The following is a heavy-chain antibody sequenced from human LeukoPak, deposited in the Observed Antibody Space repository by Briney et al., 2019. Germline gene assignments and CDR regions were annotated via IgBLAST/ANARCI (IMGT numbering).Heavy chain of an antibody. J-gene: IGHJ4*02. CDR1: GFTFSNYG. CDR2: VRYDGSDG. CDR3: AKDGVSSTWSGYYLEY. Sequence: PGGSLRLSCAASGFTFSNYGMHWVRQAPGKGLEWVAFVRYDGSDGHYSDSVKGRFTIPRDNSKNTLFLQINSLRGEDTAVYYCAKDGVSSTWSGYYLEYWGQGILVTVSS. V-gene: IGHV3-30*02. D-gene: IGHD6-13*01.